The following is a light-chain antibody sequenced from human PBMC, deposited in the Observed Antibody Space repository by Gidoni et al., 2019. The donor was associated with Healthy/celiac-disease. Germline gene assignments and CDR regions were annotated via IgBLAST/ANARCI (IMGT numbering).Light chain of an antibody. CDR2: DVS. J-gene: IGLJ3*02. CDR1: STDVGGYNY. V-gene: IGLV2-14*03. CDR3: SSYTSSSQRV. Sequence: QSALTQPASVSGSPAQPNTISCTGTSTDVGGYNYVSLYQQHPGNAPKLMIYDVSNWPSGVSNRVSGSKSGNTASLTISGRQAEEEADYYCSSYTSSSQRVFGGGTKLTVL.